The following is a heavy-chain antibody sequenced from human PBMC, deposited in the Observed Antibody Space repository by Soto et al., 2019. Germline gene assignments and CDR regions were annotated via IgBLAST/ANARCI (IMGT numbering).Heavy chain of an antibody. CDR3: ARHASSSGAHTLNY. J-gene: IGHJ4*02. CDR1: GYTFTSYD. Sequence: ASVKVSCKASGYTFTSYDINWVRQATGQGLEWMGWMNPNSGNTGYAQKFQGRVTMTRNTSISTAYMELSSLRSEDTAVYYCARHASSSGAHTLNYWGQGTLVTVSS. D-gene: IGHD3-10*01. V-gene: IGHV1-8*01. CDR2: MNPNSGNT.